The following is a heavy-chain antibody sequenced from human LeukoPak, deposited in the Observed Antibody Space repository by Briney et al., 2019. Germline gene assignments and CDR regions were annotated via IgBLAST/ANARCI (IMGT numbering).Heavy chain of an antibody. Sequence: GGSLRLSCAGSGFTFSSYIMNWVRHAPGKGLEWVSSISESSVYINYTDSVKGRFTISRDNAKYSLYLQMTSLRAEDTAVYYCARSYYDSSGYPHSDLDYWGQGTLVTVSS. V-gene: IGHV3-21*01. CDR3: ARSYYDSSGYPHSDLDY. D-gene: IGHD3-22*01. CDR1: GFTFSSYI. CDR2: ISESSVYI. J-gene: IGHJ4*02.